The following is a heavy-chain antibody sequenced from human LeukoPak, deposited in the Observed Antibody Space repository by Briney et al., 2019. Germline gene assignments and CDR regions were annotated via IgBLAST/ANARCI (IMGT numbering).Heavy chain of an antibody. CDR2: INTYNGKT. J-gene: IGHJ4*02. CDR3: ARDTPQHLKRFDY. D-gene: IGHD6-13*01. V-gene: IGHV1-18*01. CDR1: GYTLNKFG. Sequence: GASVKVSCKASGYTLNKFGMSWVRQAPGQGLGWLGWINTYNGKTKLGEKFQGRVTMTTDTSTSTVYMELTSLRTDDTAVYFCARDTPQHLKRFDYWGPGTLVTVSS.